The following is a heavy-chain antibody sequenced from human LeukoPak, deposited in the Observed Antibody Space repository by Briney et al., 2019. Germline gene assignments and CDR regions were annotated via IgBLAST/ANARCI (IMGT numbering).Heavy chain of an antibody. V-gene: IGHV4-4*09. CDR2: IYSSGNT. J-gene: IGHJ4*02. CDR1: GVSIIDHD. Sequence: SETLTLTCTVSGVSIIDHDWGWIRQPPGKGLEWIGNIYSSGNTYFNPSLRSRVATSVDTSKSQFSLSLTSVTAADTAMFYCARLKPNYLGTFDSWGQGALVTVSS. CDR3: ARLKPNYLGTFDS. D-gene: IGHD7-27*01.